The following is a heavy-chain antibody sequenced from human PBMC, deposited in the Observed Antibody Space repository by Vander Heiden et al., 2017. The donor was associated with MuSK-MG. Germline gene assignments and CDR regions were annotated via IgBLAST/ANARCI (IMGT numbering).Heavy chain of an antibody. CDR3: ARRGYYDSSGYYHWYFDL. Sequence: QLQLQESGPGLVKPSETLSLTCTVSGGSISSSSYYWGWIRQPPGKGLEWIGSIYYSGSTYYNPSLKSRVTISVDTSKNQFSLKLSSVTAADTAVYYCARRGYYDSSGYYHWYFDLWGRGTLVTVSS. V-gene: IGHV4-39*01. CDR1: GGSISSSSYY. CDR2: IYYSGST. J-gene: IGHJ2*01. D-gene: IGHD3-22*01.